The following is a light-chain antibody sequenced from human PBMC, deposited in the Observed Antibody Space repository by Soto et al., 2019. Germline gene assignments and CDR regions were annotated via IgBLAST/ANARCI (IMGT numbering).Light chain of an antibody. V-gene: IGKV1-5*01. CDR3: QQYNSYSWT. CDR2: DAS. Sequence: DIQMTQSPSTLSASVGDRFTITCRASQSISSWLAWYQQKPGKAPKLLIYDASSLESGVPSRFSGSGSGTEFTLTSSSLQPDDFATYYCQQYNSYSWTFGQGTKVDIK. J-gene: IGKJ1*01. CDR1: QSISSW.